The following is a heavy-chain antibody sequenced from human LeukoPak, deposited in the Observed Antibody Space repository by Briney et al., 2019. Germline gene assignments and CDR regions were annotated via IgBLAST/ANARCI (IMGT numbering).Heavy chain of an antibody. J-gene: IGHJ4*02. D-gene: IGHD3-22*01. CDR1: GGSISSSSYY. CDR3: ARDSGYDSSGSSDSLDY. CDR2: IYSGGST. Sequence: PSETLSLTCTVSGGSISSSSYYWGWIRQPPGKGLEWVSVIYSGGSTYYADSVKGRFTISRDNSKNMLYLQMNSLRAEDTAVYYCARDSGYDSSGSSDSLDYWGQGTLVTVSS. V-gene: IGHV3-66*01.